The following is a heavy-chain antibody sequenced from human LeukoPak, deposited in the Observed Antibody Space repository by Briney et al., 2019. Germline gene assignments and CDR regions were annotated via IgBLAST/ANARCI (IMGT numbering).Heavy chain of an antibody. CDR3: ARDSGWFRFDY. J-gene: IGHJ4*02. Sequence: GGSLRLSCAASGFTFSSFWMTWVRQAPGKGLEWVANIKEDGSQKYYVDSVKGRFTNSRDNAKNSLFLQTNSLRADDTAVYYCARDSGWFRFDYWGQGTLVTVSS. V-gene: IGHV3-7*03. CDR2: IKEDGSQK. D-gene: IGHD6-13*01. CDR1: GFTFSSFW.